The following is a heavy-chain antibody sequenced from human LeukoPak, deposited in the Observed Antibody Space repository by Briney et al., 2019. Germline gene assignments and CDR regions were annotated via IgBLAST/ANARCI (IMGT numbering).Heavy chain of an antibody. D-gene: IGHD6-25*01. V-gene: IGHV4-38-2*02. CDR3: AREPPGATESLFDY. J-gene: IGHJ4*02. CDR1: GFTFSSFEM. Sequence: PGGSLRLSCAASGFTFSSFEMSWVRQAPGKGLEWIGSIYHSGSTYYNPSLKSRVTISVDTSKNQFSLKLSSVTAADTAVYYCAREPPGATESLFDYWGQGTLVTVSS. CDR2: IYHSGST.